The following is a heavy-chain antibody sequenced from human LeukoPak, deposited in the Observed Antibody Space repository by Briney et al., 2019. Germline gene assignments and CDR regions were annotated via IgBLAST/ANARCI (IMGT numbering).Heavy chain of an antibody. CDR1: GYTFTSYA. J-gene: IGHJ4*02. V-gene: IGHV1-69*04. D-gene: IGHD4-17*01. CDR3: ASGHYGDYGQWSSMNY. Sequence: GASVKVSCKASGYTFTSYAMSWVRQAPGQGLEWMGRIIPILGIANYAQKFQGRVTITADKSTSTAYMELSSLRSEDTAIYYCASGHYGDYGQWSSMNYWGQGTLVTVSS. CDR2: IIPILGIA.